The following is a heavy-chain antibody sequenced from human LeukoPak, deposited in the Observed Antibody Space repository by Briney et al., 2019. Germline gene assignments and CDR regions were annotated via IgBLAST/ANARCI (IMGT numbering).Heavy chain of an antibody. J-gene: IGHJ4*02. V-gene: IGHV4-34*01. Sequence: SETLSLTCAVYVGSFRGYYWSWLRQPPGKGLEWIGEINHSGSTNYNPALTSRVTISVDTSKNQCSLKLSSVTAADTAVYYCARGQGTVTTHWGQGTLVTVSS. CDR3: ARGQGTVTTH. D-gene: IGHD4-17*01. CDR1: VGSFRGYY. CDR2: INHSGST.